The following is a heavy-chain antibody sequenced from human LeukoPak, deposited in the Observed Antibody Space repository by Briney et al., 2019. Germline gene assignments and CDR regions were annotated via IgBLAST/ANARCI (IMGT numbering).Heavy chain of an antibody. D-gene: IGHD3-10*02. Sequence: GGSLRLSCAASGFTFSSYEMNWVRQAPGKGLEWVSYISSSGSTIYYADSVEGRFTISRDNAKNSLYLQMNSLRAEDTAVYYCAELGITMIGGVWGKGTTVTVSS. CDR3: AELGITMIGGV. CDR1: GFTFSSYE. CDR2: ISSSGSTI. V-gene: IGHV3-48*03. J-gene: IGHJ6*04.